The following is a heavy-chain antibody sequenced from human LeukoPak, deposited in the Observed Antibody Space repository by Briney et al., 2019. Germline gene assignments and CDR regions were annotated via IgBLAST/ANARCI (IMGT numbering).Heavy chain of an antibody. CDR3: AKGEVGVSFDY. J-gene: IGHJ4*02. V-gene: IGHV3-23*01. Sequence: GGSLRLSCAASGFTFTSYAMSWGRQAPGKGLEWVSAISGSGVTTYYADSVKGRFTISRDNSKNTLYLQMDRRRAEGTSIYYCAKGEVGVSFDYWGQGTLVTVSS. CDR2: ISGSGVTT. D-gene: IGHD1-26*01. CDR1: GFTFTSYA.